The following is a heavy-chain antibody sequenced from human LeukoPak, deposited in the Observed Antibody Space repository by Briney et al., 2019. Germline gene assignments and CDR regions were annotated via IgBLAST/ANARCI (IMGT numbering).Heavy chain of an antibody. Sequence: SETLSLTCTVSGGSISSSSYYWGWIRQPPGKGLEWIGSIYYSGSTYYNPSLKSRVTISVDTSKNQFSLKLSSVTAADTAVYYCARGGSLYWFDPWGQGTLVTVSS. CDR2: IYYSGST. CDR1: GGSISSSSYY. J-gene: IGHJ5*02. CDR3: ARGGSLYWFDP. D-gene: IGHD6-13*01. V-gene: IGHV4-39*07.